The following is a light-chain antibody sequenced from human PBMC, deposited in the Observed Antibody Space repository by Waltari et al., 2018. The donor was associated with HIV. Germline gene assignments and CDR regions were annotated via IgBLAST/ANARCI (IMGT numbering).Light chain of an antibody. CDR2: RNN. CDR3: AAWGNSLSLL. V-gene: IGLV1-47*01. CDR1: SSNIGSNY. J-gene: IGLJ2*01. Sequence: GQRVTISCSGSSSNIGSNYVYWYQQLPGTAPKLLLYRNNQRPSGVPDRFSGSKSGTSASLAISGLRSEDEADYYCAAWGNSLSLLFGGGTKLTVL.